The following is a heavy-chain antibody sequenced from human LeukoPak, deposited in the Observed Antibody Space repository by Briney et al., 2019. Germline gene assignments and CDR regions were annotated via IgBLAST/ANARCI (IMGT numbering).Heavy chain of an antibody. D-gene: IGHD4-17*01. CDR2: ISGSGGST. Sequence: PGGSLRPSCAASGFTFSSYAMSWVRQAPGKGLEWVSAISGSGGSTYYADSVKGRFTISRDNSKNTLYLQMNSLRAEDTAVYYCAKAGNYGDYYFDYWGQGTLVTVSS. CDR1: GFTFSSYA. CDR3: AKAGNYGDYYFDY. J-gene: IGHJ4*02. V-gene: IGHV3-23*01.